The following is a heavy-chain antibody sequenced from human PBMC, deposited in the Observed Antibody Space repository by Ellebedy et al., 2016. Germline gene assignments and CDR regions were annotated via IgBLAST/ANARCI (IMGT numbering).Heavy chain of an antibody. Sequence: GGSLRLSCAASGFTFSSYPMNWVRQAQGKGLDWVSYISRSSNTIYYADSVKGRFTITRDNPQNSLSLQMNDQGDEDTAVYYCARESAVAGDYGMDVWGQGTTVTVSS. J-gene: IGHJ6*02. D-gene: IGHD6-19*01. CDR1: GFTFSSYP. CDR3: ARESAVAGDYGMDV. V-gene: IGHV3-48*02. CDR2: ISRSSNTI.